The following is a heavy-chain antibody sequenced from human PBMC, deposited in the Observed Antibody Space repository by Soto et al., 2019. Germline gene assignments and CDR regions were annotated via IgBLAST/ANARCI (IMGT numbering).Heavy chain of an antibody. CDR2: SSGYNGNT. CDR1: GYTFTSYG. D-gene: IGHD2-21*02. J-gene: IGHJ5*02. CDR3: ARDKGAYCGGDCYSTWFDP. V-gene: IGHV1-18*01. Sequence: QVQLVQSGAEVKKPGASVKVSCKASGYTFTSYGISWVRQAPGQGLEWMGWSSGYNGNTNYAQKLQGRVTMTPDTSTSTAYMELRSLRSDDTAVYYCARDKGAYCGGDCYSTWFDPWGQGTLVTVSS.